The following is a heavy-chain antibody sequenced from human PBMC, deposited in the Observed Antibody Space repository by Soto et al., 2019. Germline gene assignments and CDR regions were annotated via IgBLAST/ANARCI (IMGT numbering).Heavy chain of an antibody. CDR2: ISHSGGT. V-gene: IGHV4-59*08. Sequence: SETLCLTCTVSGGSISSYYWSWMRQPPGKGLEWIGYISHSGGTNYNPSLKSRVTTSVDTSKNQFSLRLSSVTAADTAVYYCARHGGITLVRGVLTAFDVWGPGTTVTVSS. CDR1: GGSISSYY. J-gene: IGHJ3*01. CDR3: ARHGGITLVRGVLTAFDV. D-gene: IGHD3-10*01.